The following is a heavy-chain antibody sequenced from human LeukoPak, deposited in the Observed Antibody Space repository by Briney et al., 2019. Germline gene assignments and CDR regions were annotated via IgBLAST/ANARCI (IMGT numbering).Heavy chain of an antibody. CDR2: IYYSGST. CDR3: AREGPWVPAAPFDI. J-gene: IGHJ3*02. V-gene: IGHV4-59*01. Sequence: PSETLSLTCTVSGGSISSYYWSWIRQPPGKGLEWIGYIYYSGSTNYSPSLKSRVTISVDTFKNQFSLKLSSVTAADTAVYYCAREGPWVPAAPFDIWGQGTMVTVSS. CDR1: GGSISSYY. D-gene: IGHD2-2*01.